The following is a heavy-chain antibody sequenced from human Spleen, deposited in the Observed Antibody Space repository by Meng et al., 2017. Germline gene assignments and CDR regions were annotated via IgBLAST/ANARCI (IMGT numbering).Heavy chain of an antibody. V-gene: IGHV1-69*13. J-gene: IGHJ4*02. CDR2: INAVFGTT. CDR1: GGIFSNYV. D-gene: IGHD2-21*02. CDR3: ARDAPIAYCGGDCHPSFDY. Sequence: SVKVSCKALGGIFSNYVIGWVRQAPGQGLEWMGGINAVFGTTNYAQKFQDRVTITSDESTSTAYMELRSLRSDDTAVYYCARDAPIAYCGGDCHPSFDYWGQGTLVTVSS.